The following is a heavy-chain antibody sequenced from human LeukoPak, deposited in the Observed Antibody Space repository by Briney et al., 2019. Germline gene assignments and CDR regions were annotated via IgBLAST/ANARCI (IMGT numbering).Heavy chain of an antibody. CDR3: ARGFYDSSGYYYVDAFDI. CDR2: INPNSGGT. Sequence: ASVTVSCKASGYTFTGYYMHWVRQAPGQGLEWMGWINPNSGGTNYAQKFQGRVTMTRDTSISTAYMELSSLRSEDTAVYYCARGFYDSSGYYYVDAFDIWGQGTMVTVSS. D-gene: IGHD3-22*01. V-gene: IGHV1-2*02. CDR1: GYTFTGYY. J-gene: IGHJ3*02.